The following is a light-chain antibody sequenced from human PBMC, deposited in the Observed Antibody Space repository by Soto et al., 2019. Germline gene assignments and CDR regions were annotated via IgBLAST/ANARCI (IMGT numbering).Light chain of an antibody. CDR2: EVS. V-gene: IGLV2-14*01. CDR3: SSYTSSSTPLYV. Sequence: QSALTQPASVSGSPGQSITISCTGTSSDVGGYNYVSWYQQHPGKAPKLMIYEVSNRPSGVSNRFPGSKSGNTASLTISGLQAEDEADYYCSSYTSSSTPLYVFGTGTKVTVL. J-gene: IGLJ1*01. CDR1: SSDVGGYNY.